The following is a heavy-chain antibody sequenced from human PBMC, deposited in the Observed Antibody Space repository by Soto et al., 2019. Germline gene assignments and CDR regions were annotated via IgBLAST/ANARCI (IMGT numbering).Heavy chain of an antibody. Sequence: QVQLQESGPGLVKPSQTLSLTCSVSGGSINSGGHYWSRIRQHPGKGLERIGHIYKTGSTDFNPSLKDPLTISSDTSKNQFSLSLRSVTDADTAVYYCARDRIQFSVDVWGQGTTVSV. CDR2: IYKTGST. CDR1: GGSINSGGHY. V-gene: IGHV4-31*01. D-gene: IGHD5-18*01. CDR3: ARDRIQFSVDV. J-gene: IGHJ6*02.